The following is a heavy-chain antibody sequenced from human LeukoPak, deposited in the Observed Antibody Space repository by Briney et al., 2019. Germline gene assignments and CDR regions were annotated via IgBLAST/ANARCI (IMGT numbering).Heavy chain of an antibody. V-gene: IGHV3-23*01. CDR1: GFTFSSYA. CDR2: ISYSGGST. CDR3: VKSGSGSYYNPDFDY. Sequence: GGSLRLSCAASGFTFSSYAMSWVRQIPGKGLQWVSSISYSGGSTQYANSVKGRFTISRDNSKNTLYLQMNSLRAEDTAVYYCVKSGSGSYYNPDFDYWGQGTLVTVSS. J-gene: IGHJ4*02. D-gene: IGHD3-10*01.